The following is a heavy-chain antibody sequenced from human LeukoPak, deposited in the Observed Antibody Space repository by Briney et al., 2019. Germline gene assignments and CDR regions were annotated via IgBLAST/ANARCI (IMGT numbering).Heavy chain of an antibody. J-gene: IGHJ6*03. Sequence: GASVKVSCKTSGYSIINYAMIWVRQAPGQGLEWMGWINTNTGNPTYAQGFPGRFVFSLDTSVSTAYLQISNLKTEDTAVYYCARGRRFGGSAAGHQFYYMDVWGQGTTVTASS. CDR1: GYSIINYA. V-gene: IGHV7-4-1*02. CDR3: ARGRRFGGSAAGHQFYYMDV. CDR2: INTNTGNP. D-gene: IGHD3-16*01.